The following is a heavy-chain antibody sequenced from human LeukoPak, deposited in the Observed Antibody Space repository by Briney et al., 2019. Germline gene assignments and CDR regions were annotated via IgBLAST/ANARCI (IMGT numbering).Heavy chain of an antibody. D-gene: IGHD5-18*01. CDR1: GFTFSSYS. CDR3: ARVWDTGMDHDAFDI. V-gene: IGHV3-48*01. J-gene: IGHJ3*02. CDR2: ISSSSSTI. Sequence: GGSLRLSCAASGFTFSSYSMNWVRQAPGKGLEWVSYISSSSSTIYYADSVKGRFTISRDNSKNTLYLQMGSLKPEDMAVYYCARVWDTGMDHDAFDIWGQGTMVTVSS.